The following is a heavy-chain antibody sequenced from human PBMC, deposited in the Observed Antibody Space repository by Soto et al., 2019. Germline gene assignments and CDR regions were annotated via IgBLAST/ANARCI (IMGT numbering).Heavy chain of an antibody. Sequence: GGSLRLSCAASRFSFDDYAMSWVRQAPGKGLEWVSAISGSGAVTYYYADSVKGRFTISRDNSRNTLPLQMNSLRAEDTALYYCARVHNSGWYVDYWGQGALVTVSS. D-gene: IGHD5-12*01. CDR1: RFSFDDYA. CDR3: ARVHNSGWYVDY. V-gene: IGHV3-23*01. CDR2: ISGSGAVTY. J-gene: IGHJ4*02.